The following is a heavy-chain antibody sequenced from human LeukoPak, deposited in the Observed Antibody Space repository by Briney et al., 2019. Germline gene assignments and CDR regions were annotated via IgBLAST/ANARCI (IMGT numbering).Heavy chain of an antibody. CDR3: ARGQRYYYMDV. V-gene: IGHV3-30-3*01. J-gene: IGHJ6*03. CDR2: ISYDGSNK. CDR1: GFTFSSYA. Sequence: SGGSLRLSCAASGFTFSSYAMHWVRQAPGKGLEWVAVISYDGSNKYYADSVKGRFTISRDNSKNTLYLQMNSLRAEDTAVYYCARGQRYYYMDVWGKGTTVTVSS.